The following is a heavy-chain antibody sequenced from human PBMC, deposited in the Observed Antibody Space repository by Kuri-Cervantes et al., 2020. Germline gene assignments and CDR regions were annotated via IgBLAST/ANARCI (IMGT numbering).Heavy chain of an antibody. Sequence: GESLKISCATSGFTLSTHWMHWVRQVPGKGLEWVSRTNQNGRITNYADSVKGRYTISRDNAKNTLILQMNNLRAEDTAVYYCARGVGSYSSSPRIDSTFDYWGQGTLVTVSS. CDR3: ARGVGSYSSSPRIDSTFDY. D-gene: IGHD6-6*01. CDR2: TNQNGRIT. CDR1: GFTLSTHW. J-gene: IGHJ4*02. V-gene: IGHV3-74*01.